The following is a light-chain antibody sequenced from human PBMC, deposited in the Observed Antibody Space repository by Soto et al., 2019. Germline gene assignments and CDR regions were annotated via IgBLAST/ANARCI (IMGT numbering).Light chain of an antibody. CDR2: EGT. CDR1: SSDIGSYNL. V-gene: IGLV2-23*01. CDR3: TSHAGCDIFVT. Sequence: QSALTQPASVSGSPGQSITISCTGTSSDIGSYNLVSWYQQHPGKAPKLMIYEGTKRPSGVSNRFSGSRSGNTASLTISGLQAEDKATYYCTSHAGCDIFVTFGGGTKLTVL. J-gene: IGLJ2*01.